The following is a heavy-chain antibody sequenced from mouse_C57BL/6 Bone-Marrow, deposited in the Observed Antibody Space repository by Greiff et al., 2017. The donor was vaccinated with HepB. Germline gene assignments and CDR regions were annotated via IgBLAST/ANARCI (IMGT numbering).Heavy chain of an antibody. CDR1: GYAFSSSW. V-gene: IGHV1-82*01. D-gene: IGHD1-3*01. CDR2: IYPGDGDT. Sequence: QVQLQQSGPELVKPGASVKISCKASGYAFSSSWMNWVKQRPGKGLEWIGRIYPGDGDTNYNGKFKGKATLTADKSSSTAYMQLSSLTSEDSAVYFCARSGVGGDDYGGQGTTLTVSS. J-gene: IGHJ2*01. CDR3: ARSGVGGDDY.